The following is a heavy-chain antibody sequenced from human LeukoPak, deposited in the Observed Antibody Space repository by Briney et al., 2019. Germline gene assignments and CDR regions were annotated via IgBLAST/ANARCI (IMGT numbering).Heavy chain of an antibody. D-gene: IGHD5-12*01. CDR3: ARHSRSGYGDYESAFDI. J-gene: IGHJ3*02. Sequence: PSETLSLTCIVSGGSISSSGYYWDWIRQPPGKGLEWIGNFYYTGSTYYNPSLKSRITISVDTSKNQFSLRLRSVTAADTAVYYCARHSRSGYGDYESAFDIWGQGTMVTVSS. V-gene: IGHV4-39*01. CDR1: GGSISSSGYY. CDR2: FYYTGST.